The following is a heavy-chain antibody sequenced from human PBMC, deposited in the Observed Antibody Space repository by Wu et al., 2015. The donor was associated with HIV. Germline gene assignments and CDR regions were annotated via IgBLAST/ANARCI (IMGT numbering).Heavy chain of an antibody. D-gene: IGHD5-12*01. CDR3: AREGVDAFDP. V-gene: IGHV1-18*01. Sequence: QVQLVQSGAEVKKPGASVKVSCKASYILTSYPVGWVRQAPGQRLEWMGWMNPYNGHIQPAQRFQDRITMSTDNSAHTAYMELRSLTSDDTAVYYCAREGVDAFDPWGQGTLVTVSS. CDR1: YILTSYP. J-gene: IGHJ5*02. CDR2: MNPYNGHI.